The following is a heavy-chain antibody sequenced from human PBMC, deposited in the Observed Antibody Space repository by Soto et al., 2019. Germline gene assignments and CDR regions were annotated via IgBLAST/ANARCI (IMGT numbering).Heavy chain of an antibody. V-gene: IGHV3-23*01. CDR1: GFTFSSYA. Sequence: EVQLLESGGGLVQPGGSLRLPCAASGFTFSSYAMSWVRQAPGKGLEWVSAIRGSGGSTYYADSVKGRFTISRDNSKNTLYLQMNSLRAEDTAVYYCAKRGCGSNQKSFDYWGQGALVTVSS. D-gene: IGHD4-4*01. CDR2: IRGSGGST. CDR3: AKRGCGSNQKSFDY. J-gene: IGHJ4*02.